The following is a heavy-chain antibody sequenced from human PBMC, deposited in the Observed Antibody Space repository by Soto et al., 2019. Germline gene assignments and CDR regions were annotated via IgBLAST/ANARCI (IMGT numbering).Heavy chain of an antibody. CDR1: GFTFSNYA. CDR2: ISGSGSST. D-gene: IGHD3-9*01. CDR3: ARGFATTGYLVDY. Sequence: PEGPLRLCCAASGFTFSNYAMTWVRQAPGKGLQWVSAISGSGSSTKYADSVKGRFTISRDNSKSTLSLQMNSLRGEDTAVYFCARGFATTGYLVDYWGQGTLVTVSS. J-gene: IGHJ4*02. V-gene: IGHV3-23*01.